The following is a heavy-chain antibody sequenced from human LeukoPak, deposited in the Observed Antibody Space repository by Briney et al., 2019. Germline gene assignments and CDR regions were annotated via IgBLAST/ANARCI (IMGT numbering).Heavy chain of an antibody. CDR2: IYPGDSDT. V-gene: IGHV5-51*01. D-gene: IGHD1-7*01. Sequence: KPGESLKISCKASGYGFSSDWIGWVRQMPGKGLEWMGIIYPGDSDTRYSPSFQGQVTISADKSISTAYLQWSSLKASDTAMYYCVRQGGRNLNWFDPWGQGTLVTVSS. J-gene: IGHJ5*02. CDR1: GYGFSSDW. CDR3: VRQGGRNLNWFDP.